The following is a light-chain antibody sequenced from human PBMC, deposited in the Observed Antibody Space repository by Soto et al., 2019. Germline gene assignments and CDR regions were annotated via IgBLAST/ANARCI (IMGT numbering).Light chain of an antibody. Sequence: QSALTQPASVSGSPGQSITISCTGTSSDVGSYNLVSWYQQHPGKAPKLMIYEGSKRPSGVSNRFSGSKSGNTASLTISGLQAEDDAAYYCCSYAGSSTLVVFGGGTKLTVL. CDR2: EGS. CDR3: CSYAGSSTLVV. J-gene: IGLJ2*01. V-gene: IGLV2-23*01. CDR1: SSDVGSYNL.